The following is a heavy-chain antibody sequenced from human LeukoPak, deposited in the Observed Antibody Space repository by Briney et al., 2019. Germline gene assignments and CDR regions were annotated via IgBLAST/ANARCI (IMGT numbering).Heavy chain of an antibody. J-gene: IGHJ4*02. CDR3: AKEPRLLWLGEFSYFDY. Sequence: GGSLRLSCAASGFTFSSYAMSWVRQAPGKGLEWVSAISGSGGSTYYADSVKGRFTISRDNSKNTLYLQMNSLRAEDTAVYYCAKEPRLLWLGEFSYFDYWGQGTLVTVSS. D-gene: IGHD3-10*01. CDR1: GFTFSSYA. V-gene: IGHV3-23*01. CDR2: ISGSGGST.